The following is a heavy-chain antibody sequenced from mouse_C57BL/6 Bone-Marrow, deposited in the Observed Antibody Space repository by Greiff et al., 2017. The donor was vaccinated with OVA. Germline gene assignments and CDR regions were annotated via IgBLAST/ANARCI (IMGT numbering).Heavy chain of an antibody. CDR2: INPNNGGT. D-gene: IGHD1-1*01. Sequence: EVQLVESGPELVKPGASVKIPCKASGYTFTDYNMDWVKQSHGKSLEWIGDINPNNGGTIYNQKFKGKATLTVDKSSSTAYMELRSLTSEDTAVYYCARPVVARGFAYWGQGTLVTVSA. CDR1: GYTFTDYN. J-gene: IGHJ3*01. CDR3: ARPVVARGFAY. V-gene: IGHV1-18*01.